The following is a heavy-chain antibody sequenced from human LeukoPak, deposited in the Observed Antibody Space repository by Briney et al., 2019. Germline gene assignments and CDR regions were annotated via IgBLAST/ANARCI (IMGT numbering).Heavy chain of an antibody. CDR3: ARAKNAGFGEYFQH. D-gene: IGHD3-10*01. CDR1: GFTFSSYG. CDR2: ISYDGSNK. V-gene: IGHV3-30*03. Sequence: PGGSLRLSCAASGFTFSSYGMHWVRQAPGKGLEWVAVISYDGSNKYYADSVKGRFTISRDNSKNTLYLQMNSLRAEDTAVYYCARAKNAGFGEYFQHWGQGTLVTVSS. J-gene: IGHJ1*01.